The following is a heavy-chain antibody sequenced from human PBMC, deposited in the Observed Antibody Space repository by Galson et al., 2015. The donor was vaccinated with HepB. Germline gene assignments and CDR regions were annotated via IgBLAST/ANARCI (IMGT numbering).Heavy chain of an antibody. CDR2: IRSKANSYAT. Sequence: SLRLSCAASGFTFSGSAMHWVRQASGKGLEWVGRIRSKANSYATAYAASVKGRFTISRDDSKNTAYLQMNSLKTEDTAVYYCTRSTVTTPFDYWGQGTLVTVSS. D-gene: IGHD4-17*01. V-gene: IGHV3-73*01. J-gene: IGHJ4*02. CDR1: GFTFSGSA. CDR3: TRSTVTTPFDY.